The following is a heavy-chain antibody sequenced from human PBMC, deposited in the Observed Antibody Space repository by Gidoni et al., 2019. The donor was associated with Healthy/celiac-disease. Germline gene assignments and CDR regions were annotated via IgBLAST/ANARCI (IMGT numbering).Heavy chain of an antibody. V-gene: IGHV3-30-3*01. Sequence: VQLVESGGGVVQPGRSLRLSCAAPGFSFSSYAMHWVRQAPGKGLEWVAVISYDGSNKYYADSVKGRFTISRDNSKNTLYLQMNSLRAEDTAVYYCARDMYSSSSLDYWGQGTLVTVSS. J-gene: IGHJ4*02. CDR1: GFSFSSYA. CDR2: ISYDGSNK. D-gene: IGHD6-6*01. CDR3: ARDMYSSSSLDY.